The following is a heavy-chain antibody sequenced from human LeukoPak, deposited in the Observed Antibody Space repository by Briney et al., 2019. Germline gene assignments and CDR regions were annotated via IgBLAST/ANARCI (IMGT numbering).Heavy chain of an antibody. D-gene: IGHD3-22*01. J-gene: IGHJ4*02. CDR1: GGSISSGSHY. Sequence: PSETLSLTCTVSGGSISSGSHYWSWIRQPAGKGLEWIGRIYTSGSTNYNPSLKSRVTISLDTSKNQFSLKLSSVTAADTAVYFCAKAHQEYYDSSGYYHWGQGTLVTVSS. V-gene: IGHV4-61*02. CDR3: AKAHQEYYDSSGYYH. CDR2: IYTSGST.